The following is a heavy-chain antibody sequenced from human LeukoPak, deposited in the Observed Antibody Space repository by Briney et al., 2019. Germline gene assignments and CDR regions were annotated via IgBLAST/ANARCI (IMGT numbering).Heavy chain of an antibody. D-gene: IGHD1-26*01. J-gene: IGHJ5*02. V-gene: IGHV3-73*01. CDR3: TRHPEWELLHRFDP. Sequence: PGGSLKLSCAASGLTFSGSAMHWVRQASGKGLEWVGRIRSKANSYAIAYAASVKGRFTISRDDSKNTAYLQMNSLKTEDTAVYYCTRHPEWELLHRFDPWGQGTLVTVSS. CDR1: GLTFSGSA. CDR2: IRSKANSYAI.